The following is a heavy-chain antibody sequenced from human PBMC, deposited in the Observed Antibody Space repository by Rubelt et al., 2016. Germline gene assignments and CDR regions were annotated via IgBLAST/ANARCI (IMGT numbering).Heavy chain of an antibody. CDR1: GFTFSGTW. Sequence: EVQLVESGGGFVQPGGSLRLSCAASGFTFSGTWMHWVRQVPGKGPVWVARINNYGSETRYTDSVKGRFIISRDNARNTLSLQMNSRRADDSAVYYCASSGDASFDRWGQGTLVTVSS. CDR3: ASSGDASFDR. CDR2: INNYGSET. V-gene: IGHV3-74*02. D-gene: IGHD2-21*02. J-gene: IGHJ3*02.